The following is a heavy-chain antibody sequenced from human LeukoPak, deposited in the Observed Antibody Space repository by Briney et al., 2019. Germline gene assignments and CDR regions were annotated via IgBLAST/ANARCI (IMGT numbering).Heavy chain of an antibody. V-gene: IGHV3-30*18. CDR1: GFTFSSYG. Sequence: GGSLRLSCAASGFTFSSYGMHWVRQAPGKGLEWVAVISYDGSNKYYADSVKGRFTISRDNSKNTLYLQMNSLRAEDTAVYYCAKHGYCSSTSCSDMDVWGKGTTVTVSS. J-gene: IGHJ6*03. CDR2: ISYDGSNK. CDR3: AKHGYCSSTSCSDMDV. D-gene: IGHD2-2*01.